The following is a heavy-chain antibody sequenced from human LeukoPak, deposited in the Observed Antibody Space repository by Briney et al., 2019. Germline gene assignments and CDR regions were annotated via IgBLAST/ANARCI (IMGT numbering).Heavy chain of an antibody. CDR1: GFTFSSYG. D-gene: IGHD2-21*01. CDR2: IRYDGSNK. CDR3: AKARPGALVVIAIDFYFDY. J-gene: IGHJ4*02. Sequence: GGSLRLSCAAPGFTFSSYGMHWVRQAPGKGLEWVAFIRYDGSNKYYADSVKGRFTISRDNSKNTLYLQMDSLRAEDTAVYYCAKARPGALVVIAIDFYFDYWGQGTLVTVSS. V-gene: IGHV3-30*02.